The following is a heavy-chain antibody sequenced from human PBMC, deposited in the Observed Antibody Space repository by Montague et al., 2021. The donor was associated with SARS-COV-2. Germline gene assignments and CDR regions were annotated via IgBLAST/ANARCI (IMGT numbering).Heavy chain of an antibody. D-gene: IGHD3-16*02. Sequence: SETLSLTCTFSGASRSTKNYYWGWIRQPPGKGLERIGSISYSATSYSNPSLKSRVTMSVDTSRNQLSLNLSSVTVADTAVYYCARLGITLGGVIVIRYYFDFWGQGTLVTVSS. V-gene: IGHV4-39*01. CDR1: GASRSTKNYY. CDR3: ARLGITLGGVIVIRYYFDF. CDR2: ISYSATS. J-gene: IGHJ4*02.